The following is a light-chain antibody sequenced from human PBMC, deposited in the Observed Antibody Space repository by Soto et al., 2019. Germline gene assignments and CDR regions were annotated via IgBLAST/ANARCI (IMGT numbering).Light chain of an antibody. V-gene: IGKV1-9*01. CDR2: EVS. J-gene: IGKJ4*01. Sequence: DIQMTQSPSTLSASVGDRVTITCRASQGISSYLAWYQQKAGKAPKILIYEVSTLQSGVPSRFSGSGSGTDFTLTISSLQPEDFATYYCQHFKSYPLTFGGGTKVDIK. CDR1: QGISSY. CDR3: QHFKSYPLT.